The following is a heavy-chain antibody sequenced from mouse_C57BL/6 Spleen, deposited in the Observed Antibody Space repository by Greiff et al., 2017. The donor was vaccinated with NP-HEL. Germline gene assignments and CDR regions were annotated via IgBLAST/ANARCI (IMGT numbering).Heavy chain of an antibody. CDR2: IDPADSDT. Sequence: QVQLQQPGAELVMPGASVKLSCKASGYTFTSYWMHWVKQRPGQGLEWIGEIDPADSDTNYNPKFKGKATLTVDKSSSTAYMQLSSLTSEDSAVYYCARGENIGGWGQGTTLTVSS. CDR3: ARGENIGG. V-gene: IGHV1-69*01. J-gene: IGHJ2*01. CDR1: GYTFTSYW.